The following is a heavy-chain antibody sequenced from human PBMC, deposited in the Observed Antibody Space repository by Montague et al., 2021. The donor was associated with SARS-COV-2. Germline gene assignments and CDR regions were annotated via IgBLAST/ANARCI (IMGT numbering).Heavy chain of an antibody. D-gene: IGHD3-10*01. Sequence: SETLSLTCSVSGVSISSGFYWAWIRQSPGKGPEWMGTDYHSGYTYYNPSPKGRVTVSIDTSKNQFSLTVTSVTAAGTAVYYCARATYYGPWRPYQLDYWGRGTLVTVSS. CDR1: GVSISSGFY. CDR3: ARATYYGPWRPYQLDY. J-gene: IGHJ4*02. V-gene: IGHV4-38-2*02. CDR2: DYHSGYT.